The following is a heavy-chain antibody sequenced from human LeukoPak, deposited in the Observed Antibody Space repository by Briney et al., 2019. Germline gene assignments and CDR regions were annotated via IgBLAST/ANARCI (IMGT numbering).Heavy chain of an antibody. CDR2: IYYSGST. Sequence: SETLSLTCTVSGGSISSYYWSWNRQPPGKGLEWIGYIYYSGSTNYNPSLKSRVTISVDTSKNQFSLKLSSVTAADTAVYYCARIRPKRPLGSSWSTWGQGTLVTVSS. V-gene: IGHV4-59*12. D-gene: IGHD6-13*01. CDR3: ARIRPKRPLGSSWST. CDR1: GGSISSYY. J-gene: IGHJ5*02.